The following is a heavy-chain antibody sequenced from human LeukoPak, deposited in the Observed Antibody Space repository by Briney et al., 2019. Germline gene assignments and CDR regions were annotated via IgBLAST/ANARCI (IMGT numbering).Heavy chain of an antibody. D-gene: IGHD3-10*01. J-gene: IGHJ5*01. CDR2: IYDRGPA. Sequence: SETLSLTCTVSGYAITSGGFSWNWIRQSPGKGLEWIGCIYDRGPAYYNPPLKSRFTISVDRPKNQFFLNVTSLTAADTAVYFCARSRQASGLFNSWGQGTLVTVSS. CDR3: ARSRQASGLFNS. CDR1: GYAITSGGFS. V-gene: IGHV4-30-2*06.